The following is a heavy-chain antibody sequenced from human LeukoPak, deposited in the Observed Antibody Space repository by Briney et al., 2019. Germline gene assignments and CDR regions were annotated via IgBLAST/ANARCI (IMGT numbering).Heavy chain of an antibody. CDR1: GFTFSDYY. V-gene: IGHV3-11*04. CDR2: ISSSGSTI. CDR3: AREGPPMIVAFDY. Sequence: GGSLRLSCAASGFTFSDYYMSWIRQAPGKGLEWVSYISSSGSTIYYADSVKGRFTISRDNSKNTLYLQMNSLRAEDTAVYYCAREGPPMIVAFDYWGQGTLVTVSS. J-gene: IGHJ4*02. D-gene: IGHD3-22*01.